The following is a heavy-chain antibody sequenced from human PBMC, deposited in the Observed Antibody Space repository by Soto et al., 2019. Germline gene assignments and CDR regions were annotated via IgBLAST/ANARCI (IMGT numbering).Heavy chain of an antibody. V-gene: IGHV3-64*01. CDR3: AREGIVVVPAAIGSPYYYYYMDV. CDR1: GFTFSSYA. J-gene: IGHJ6*03. Sequence: PGXXLRLSCAASGFTFSSYAMHWVRQAPGKGLEYVSAISSNGGSTYYANSVKGRFTISRDNSKNTLYLQMGSLRAEDMAVYYCAREGIVVVPAAIGSPYYYYYMDVWGKGTTVTVSS. D-gene: IGHD2-2*01. CDR2: ISSNGGST.